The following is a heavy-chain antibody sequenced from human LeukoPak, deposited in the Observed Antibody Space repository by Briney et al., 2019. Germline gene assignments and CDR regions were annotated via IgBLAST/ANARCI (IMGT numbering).Heavy chain of an antibody. CDR1: GFTFSSYW. CDR3: AKEDDSSGYYPHFDY. J-gene: IGHJ4*02. V-gene: IGHV3-9*03. CDR2: ISWNSGSI. Sequence: GGSLRLSCAASGFTFSSYWMHWVRQAPGKGLEWVSGISWNSGSIGYADSVKGRFTISRDNAKNSLYLQMNSLRAEDMALYYCAKEDDSSGYYPHFDYWGQGTLVTVSS. D-gene: IGHD3-22*01.